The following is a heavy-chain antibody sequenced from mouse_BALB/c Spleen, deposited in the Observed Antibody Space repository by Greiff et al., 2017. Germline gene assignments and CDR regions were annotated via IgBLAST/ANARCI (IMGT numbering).Heavy chain of an antibody. CDR3: ARLGDLWYHFDY. D-gene: IGHD2-1*01. V-gene: IGHV1-31*01. Sequence: VQLQQSGPELVKPGASVKISCKASGYSFTGYYMHWVKQSHVKSLEWIGRINPYNGATSYNQNFKDKASLTVDKSSSTAYMELHSLTSEDSAVYYCARLGDLWYHFDYWGQGTTLTVSS. CDR1: GYSFTGYY. J-gene: IGHJ2*01. CDR2: INPYNGAT.